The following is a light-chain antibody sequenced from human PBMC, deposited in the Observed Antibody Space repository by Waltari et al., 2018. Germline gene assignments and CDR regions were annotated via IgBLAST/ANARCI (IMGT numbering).Light chain of an antibody. CDR3: QQSYSTFSIT. V-gene: IGKV1-39*01. J-gene: IGKJ5*01. Sequence: DIQMTQSPSSLSASVGDRITITCRASQNIRTYLNWYQQKPGKAPKLLIYAASSLPSEVPSRFSGSGSGTDFTLTINSLQPEDFATYFCQQSYSTFSITFGQGTRLEIK. CDR1: QNIRTY. CDR2: AAS.